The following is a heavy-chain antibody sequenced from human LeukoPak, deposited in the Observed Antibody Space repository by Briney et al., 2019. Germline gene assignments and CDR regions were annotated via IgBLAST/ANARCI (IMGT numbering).Heavy chain of an antibody. V-gene: IGHV4-4*07. CDR3: ARELGTAYYGSGNYHYNALYYYLGV. J-gene: IGHJ6*03. CDR2: IYTSGST. Sequence: SETLSLTCAVYGGSFSGCYWSWIRQPAGKGLEWIGRIYTSGSTEYNPSLKSRVTISVDTSKNQFSLKLSSVTAADTAVYYCARELGTAYYGSGNYHYNALYYYLGVWGKGTTVTISS. CDR1: GGSFSGCY. D-gene: IGHD3-10*01.